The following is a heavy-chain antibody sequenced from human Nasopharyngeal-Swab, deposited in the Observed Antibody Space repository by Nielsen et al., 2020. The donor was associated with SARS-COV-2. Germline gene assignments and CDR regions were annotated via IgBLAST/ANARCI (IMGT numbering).Heavy chain of an antibody. CDR3: ARRQQPDNYYGMDV. Sequence: WIRQSPSRGLEWLGRTYYRSTWYSDYAESVRSRITINPDTSKNQLSLQLNSVTPDDTAIYYCARRQQPDNYYGMDVWGQGTAVTVSS. J-gene: IGHJ6*02. V-gene: IGHV6-1*01. D-gene: IGHD6-13*01. CDR2: TYYRSTWYS.